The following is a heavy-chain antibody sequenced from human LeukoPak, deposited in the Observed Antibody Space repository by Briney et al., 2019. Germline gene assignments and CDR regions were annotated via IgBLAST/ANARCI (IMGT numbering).Heavy chain of an antibody. CDR2: ISGSGGST. CDR3: AKDYYDSSGCD. V-gene: IGHV3-23*01. Sequence: PGGSLRLSCRASGFTFGDYAMSWVRQAPGKGLEWVSAISGSGGSTYYADSVKGRFTISRDNSKNTLYLQMNSLRAEDTAVYYCAKDYYDSSGCDWGRGTLVTVSS. CDR1: GFTFGDYA. J-gene: IGHJ4*02. D-gene: IGHD3-22*01.